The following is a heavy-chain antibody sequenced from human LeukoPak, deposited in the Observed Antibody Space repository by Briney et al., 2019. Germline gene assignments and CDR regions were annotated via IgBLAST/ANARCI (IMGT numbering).Heavy chain of an antibody. J-gene: IGHJ4*02. CDR1: GFTFSSYS. D-gene: IGHD5-18*01. V-gene: IGHV3-21*01. Sequence: KAGGSLRLSCAASGFTFSSYSMNWVRQVPGKGLEWVSSISSSSSYIYYADSVKGRFTISRDNAKNSLYLQMNSLRAEDTAVYYCARETEDTAMGYGARDYWGQGTLVTVSS. CDR3: ARETEDTAMGYGARDY. CDR2: ISSSSSYI.